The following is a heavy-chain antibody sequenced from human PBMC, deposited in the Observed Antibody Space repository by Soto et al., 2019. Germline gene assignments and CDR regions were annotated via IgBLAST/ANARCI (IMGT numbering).Heavy chain of an antibody. V-gene: IGHV2-5*02. J-gene: IGHJ4*02. CDR3: ARLIVVVPAAMYYFDY. D-gene: IGHD2-2*01. CDR1: GFSLSTSGVG. CDR2: IYWDDDK. Sequence: SGPTLVNHTQTFTLTCTFSGFSLSTSGVGVGWIRQPPGKALEWLALIYWDDDKRYSPSLKSRLTITKDTSKNQVVLTMTNMDPVDTATYYCARLIVVVPAAMYYFDYWGQGTLVTVSS.